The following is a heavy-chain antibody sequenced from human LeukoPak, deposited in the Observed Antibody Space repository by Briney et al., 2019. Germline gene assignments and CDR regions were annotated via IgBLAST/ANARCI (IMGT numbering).Heavy chain of an antibody. CDR2: INWRGGST. CDR3: ARASVPYSSSSAYYYYMDV. CDR1: GFTFDDYG. Sequence: GGSLRLSCAASGFTFDDYGMSWVRQAPGKGLEWVSGINWRGGSTGYADSVKGRFTISRDNAKNSLYLQMNSLRAEDTALYHCARASVPYSSSSAYYYYMDVWGTGTTVTVSS. V-gene: IGHV3-20*01. D-gene: IGHD6-6*01. J-gene: IGHJ6*03.